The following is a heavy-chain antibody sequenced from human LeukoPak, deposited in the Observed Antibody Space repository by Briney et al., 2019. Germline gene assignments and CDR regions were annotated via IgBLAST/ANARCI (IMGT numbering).Heavy chain of an antibody. CDR3: ARETVEMGTID. V-gene: IGHV3-53*01. D-gene: IGHD5-24*01. J-gene: IGHJ4*02. CDR1: GFSVSSNY. Sequence: HGGSLRLSCAASGFSVSSNYMSWVRQAPGKGLEWVSVIYSGGSTYYADSVKGRFTISRDNSKNTVYLQMNSLRAEDTAVYYCARETVEMGTIDWGQGTLVTVSS. CDR2: IYSGGST.